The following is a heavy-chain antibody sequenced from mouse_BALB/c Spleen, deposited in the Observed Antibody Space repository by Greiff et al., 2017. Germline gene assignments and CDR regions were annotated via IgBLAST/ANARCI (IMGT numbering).Heavy chain of an antibody. Sequence: DVKLQESGPGLVKPSQSLSLTCTVTGYSITSDYAWNWIRQFPGNKLEWMGYISYSGSTSYNPSLKSRISITRDTSKNQFFLQLNSVTTEDTATYYCARCNYGSSYWYFDVWGAGTTVTVSS. CDR1: GYSITSDYA. CDR2: ISYSGST. J-gene: IGHJ1*01. V-gene: IGHV3-2*02. D-gene: IGHD1-1*01. CDR3: ARCNYGSSYWYFDV.